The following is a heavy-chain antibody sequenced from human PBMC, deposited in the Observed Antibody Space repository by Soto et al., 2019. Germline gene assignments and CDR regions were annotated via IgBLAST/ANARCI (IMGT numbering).Heavy chain of an antibody. V-gene: IGHV3-21*01. CDR1: GFTFSSYS. J-gene: IGHJ6*02. D-gene: IGHD6-19*01. CDR3: ARDGSGCPQPCYYYYGMDV. CDR2: ISSSSSYI. Sequence: GGSLRLSCAASGFTFSSYSMNWVRQAPGKGLEWVSSISSSSSYIYYADSVKGRFTISRDNAKNSLYLQMNSLRAEDTAVYYCARDGSGCPQPCYYYYGMDVWGQGTTVTVSS.